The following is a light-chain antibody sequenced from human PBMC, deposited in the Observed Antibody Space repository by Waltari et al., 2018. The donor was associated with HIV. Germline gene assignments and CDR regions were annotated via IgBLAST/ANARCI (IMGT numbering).Light chain of an antibody. CDR3: QQFYKIPWT. CDR2: WAS. CDR1: LSVLYDANNKNY. Sequence: DIVMTQSPRPPSVSAGGRATINCKSTLSVLYDANNKNYLAWYQQKPGQPPRLLLSWASTRESGVSARFTGSGSGTDFTLTIDNVQSDDAAVYYCQQFYKIPWTFGQGTKVDI. V-gene: IGKV4-1*01. J-gene: IGKJ1*01.